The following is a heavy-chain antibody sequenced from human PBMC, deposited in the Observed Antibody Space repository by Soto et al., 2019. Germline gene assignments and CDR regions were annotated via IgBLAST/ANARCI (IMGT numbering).Heavy chain of an antibody. Sequence: PSETLSLTCTVSGGSISGYYWSWIRQPPGKGLEWIGYMYNTGSTVYNPSFKSRVTISVDTSKNQFSLKLNSVTAADTAVYYCARLATGSYFGYWGQGTLVTVSS. CDR1: GGSISGYY. CDR2: MYNTGST. D-gene: IGHD1-1*01. CDR3: ARLATGSYFGY. J-gene: IGHJ4*02. V-gene: IGHV4-59*01.